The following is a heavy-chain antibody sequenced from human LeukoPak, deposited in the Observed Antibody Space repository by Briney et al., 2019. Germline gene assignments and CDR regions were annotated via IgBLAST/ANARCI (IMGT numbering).Heavy chain of an antibody. CDR3: ARSKTGEAAGTYYYYTDV. Sequence: AASVKVSCKASGGTFSSYAISWVRQAPGQGLEWMGGIIPIFGTANYAQKFQGRVTITTDESTSTAYMELSSLRSEDTAVYYCARSKTGEAAGTYYYYTDVWGKGTTVTVSS. D-gene: IGHD6-13*01. J-gene: IGHJ6*03. CDR1: GGTFSSYA. CDR2: IIPIFGTA. V-gene: IGHV1-69*05.